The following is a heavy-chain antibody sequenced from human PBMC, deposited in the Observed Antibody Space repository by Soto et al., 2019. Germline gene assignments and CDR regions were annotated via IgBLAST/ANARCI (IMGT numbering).Heavy chain of an antibody. D-gene: IGHD3-22*01. CDR2: ISYDGSNK. Sequence: PGGSLRLSCAAFGFTFSSYGMPWVRQAPGKGLEWVAVISYDGSNKYYADSVKGRFTISRDNSKNTLYLQMNSLRAEDTAVYYCAKDNDPGPGPSYYYDSSGYYPYFDYWGQGTLVTVSS. J-gene: IGHJ4*02. V-gene: IGHV3-30*18. CDR1: GFTFSSYG. CDR3: AKDNDPGPGPSYYYDSSGYYPYFDY.